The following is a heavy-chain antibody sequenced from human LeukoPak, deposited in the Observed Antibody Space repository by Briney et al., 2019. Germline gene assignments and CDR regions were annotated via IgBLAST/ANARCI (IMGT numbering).Heavy chain of an antibody. V-gene: IGHV1-8*01. CDR3: ARNLPSTGDFDY. D-gene: IGHD7-27*01. CDR2: MNPNSGDT. CDR1: GYTFTDYD. J-gene: IGHJ4*02. Sequence: ASVKVSCKASGYTFTDYDINCVRQATGQGLEWLGWMNPNSGDTGYAQNFQGRVTMTRITSINTAYMELSGLTSEDTAVYYCARNLPSTGDFDYWGQGTLVSVSS.